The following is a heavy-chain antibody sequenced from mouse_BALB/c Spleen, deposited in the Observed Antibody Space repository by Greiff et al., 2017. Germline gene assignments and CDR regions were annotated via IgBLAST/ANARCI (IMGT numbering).Heavy chain of an antibody. V-gene: IGHV5-17*02. CDR1: GFTFSSFG. J-gene: IGHJ2*01. D-gene: IGHD1-1*01. Sequence: DVMLVESGGGLVQPGGSRKLSCAASGFTFSSFGMHWVRQAPEKGLEWVAYISSGSSTIYYADTVKGRFTISRDNPKNTLFLQMTSLRSEDTAMYYCARETATMYYFDYWGQGTTLTVSS. CDR3: ARETATMYYFDY. CDR2: ISSGSSTI.